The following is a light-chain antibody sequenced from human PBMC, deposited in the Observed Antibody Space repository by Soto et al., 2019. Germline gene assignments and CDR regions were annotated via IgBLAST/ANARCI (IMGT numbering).Light chain of an antibody. Sequence: DIVMTQSPDSLAVSLGARATINCKSSQSVLTSSNNQNCLAWYQQKPGQPPKLLIYRASTRESGVPDRFSGSGSGTDFTLTISSLQAEDVAVYYCQHYYSTPYTFGQGTKL. J-gene: IGKJ2*01. CDR3: QHYYSTPYT. CDR2: RAS. CDR1: QSVLTSSNNQNC. V-gene: IGKV4-1*01.